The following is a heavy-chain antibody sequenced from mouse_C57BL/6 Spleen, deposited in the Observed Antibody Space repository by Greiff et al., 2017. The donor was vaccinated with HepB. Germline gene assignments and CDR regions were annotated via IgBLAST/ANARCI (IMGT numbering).Heavy chain of an antibody. J-gene: IGHJ3*01. CDR2: IHPNSGST. V-gene: IGHV1-64*01. CDR3: AREGDYDGGAWFAY. CDR1: GYTFTSYW. D-gene: IGHD2-4*01. Sequence: QVQLKQPGAELVKPGASVKLSCKASGYTFTSYWMHWVKQRPGQGLEWIGMIHPNSGSTNYNEKFKSKATLTVDKSSSTAYMQLSSLTSEDSAVYYCAREGDYDGGAWFAYWGQGTLVTVSA.